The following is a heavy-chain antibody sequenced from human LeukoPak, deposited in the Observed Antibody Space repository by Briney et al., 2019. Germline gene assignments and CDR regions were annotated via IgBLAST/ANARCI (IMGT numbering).Heavy chain of an antibody. V-gene: IGHV4-39*07. CDR3: ARDLGSWYKNWFDP. CDR2: IYYSGST. Sequence: PSETLSLTCTVSGGSISSSSYYWGWIRQPPGKGLEWIGSIYYSGSTYHNPSLKSRVTISVDTSKNQFSLKLSSVTAADTAVYYCARDLGSWYKNWFDPWGQGTLVTVSS. J-gene: IGHJ5*02. CDR1: GGSISSSSYY. D-gene: IGHD6-13*01.